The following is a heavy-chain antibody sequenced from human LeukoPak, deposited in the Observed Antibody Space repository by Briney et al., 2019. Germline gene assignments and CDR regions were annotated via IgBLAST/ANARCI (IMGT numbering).Heavy chain of an antibody. CDR1: GITLSNYG. Sequence: GGSLRLSCAVSGITLSNYGMSWVRQAPGKGLEWVAGISDSGGSTNYADSVKGRFTISRDNPKNTLYLQMNNLRGEDTAVYFCAKRGVVIRVILVGFHKAAYYFDSWGQGALVTVSS. CDR3: AKRGVVIRVILVGFHKAAYYFDS. J-gene: IGHJ4*02. CDR2: ISDSGGST. D-gene: IGHD3-22*01. V-gene: IGHV3-23*01.